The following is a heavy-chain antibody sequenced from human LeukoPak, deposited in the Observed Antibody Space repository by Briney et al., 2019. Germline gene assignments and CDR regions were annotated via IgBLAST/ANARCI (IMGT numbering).Heavy chain of an antibody. J-gene: IGHJ4*02. CDR1: GFTFSSYA. D-gene: IGHD4-23*01. V-gene: IGHV3-23*01. CDR3: ARHRVSGGNSGPLGY. Sequence: GGSLRLSCAASGFTFSSYAMSWVRQAPGKGLEWVSAISGSGGSTYYADSVKGRFTISRDNSKNTLYLQMNSLRAEDMAVYYCARHRVSGGNSGPLGYWGQGTLVTVSS. CDR2: ISGSGGST.